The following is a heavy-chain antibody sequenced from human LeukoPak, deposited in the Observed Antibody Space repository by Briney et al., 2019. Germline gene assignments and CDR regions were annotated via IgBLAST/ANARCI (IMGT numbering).Heavy chain of an antibody. CDR1: GGSISSGGYY. CDR2: IYTSGST. CDR3: ARVPAAGTNWFGP. J-gene: IGHJ5*02. D-gene: IGHD6-13*01. Sequence: SETLSLTCTVSGGSISSGGYYWSWIRPHAGKGLEWIGRIYTSGSTNYNPSLKSRVTISVDTSKNQFSLKLSSVTAADTAVYYCARVPAAGTNWFGPWGQGTLVTVSS. V-gene: IGHV4-61*02.